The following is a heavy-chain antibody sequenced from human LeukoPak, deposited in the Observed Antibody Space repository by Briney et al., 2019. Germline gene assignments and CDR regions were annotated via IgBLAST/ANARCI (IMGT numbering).Heavy chain of an antibody. CDR3: ARSLTTVTPPDY. CDR2: IYPDDSDT. Sequence: PGESLKISCKGSEYSFTNYWIAWVRQMPGKGLEWMGIIYPDDSDTRYSPSFQGQVTFSVDKSIGTAYLHWSSLKASDTAMYFCARSLTTVTPPDYWGQGTLVTVSS. CDR1: EYSFTNYW. J-gene: IGHJ4*02. V-gene: IGHV5-51*01. D-gene: IGHD4-17*01.